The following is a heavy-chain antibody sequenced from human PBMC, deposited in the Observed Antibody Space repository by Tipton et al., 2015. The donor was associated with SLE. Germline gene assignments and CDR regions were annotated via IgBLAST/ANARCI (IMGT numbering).Heavy chain of an antibody. CDR2: IYISGST. CDR1: GGSISSSSYY. CDR3: ARAYDSSGFDP. Sequence: TLSLTCTVSGGSISSSSYYWGWIRQPAGKGLEWIGRIYISGSTNYNPALKSRVTISIDTSKNQFPLKLSSVTAADTAVYYCARAYDSSGFDPWGQGTLVTVSS. J-gene: IGHJ5*02. D-gene: IGHD3-22*01. V-gene: IGHV4-61*02.